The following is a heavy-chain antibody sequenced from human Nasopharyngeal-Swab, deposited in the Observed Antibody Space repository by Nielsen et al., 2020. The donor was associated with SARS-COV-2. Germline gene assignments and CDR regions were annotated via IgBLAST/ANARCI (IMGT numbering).Heavy chain of an antibody. CDR1: GFTFSNAW. CDR3: AREGYSSSWYGRNWFDP. Sequence: GESLKISCAASGFTFSNAWMSWVRQAPGKGLEWVANIKQDGSEKYYVDSVKGRFTISRDNAKNSLYLQMNSLRAEDTAVYYCAREGYSSSWYGRNWFDPWGQGTLVTVSS. CDR2: IKQDGSEK. V-gene: IGHV3-7*03. J-gene: IGHJ5*02. D-gene: IGHD6-13*01.